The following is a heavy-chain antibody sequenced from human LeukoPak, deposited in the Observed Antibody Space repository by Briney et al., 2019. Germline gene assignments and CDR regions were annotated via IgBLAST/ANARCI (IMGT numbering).Heavy chain of an antibody. CDR3: ATWYYYDSSDYYLADY. CDR2: FDPEDGET. J-gene: IGHJ4*02. D-gene: IGHD3-22*01. Sequence: GSVKVSCKASGYTFTSYDINWVRQATGQGLEWMGGFDPEDGETIYAQGLQGRVTMTKDTSTDTAYMELSSLRSEDTAVYYCATWYYYDSSDYYLADYWGQGTLVTVSS. V-gene: IGHV1-24*01. CDR1: GYTFTSYD.